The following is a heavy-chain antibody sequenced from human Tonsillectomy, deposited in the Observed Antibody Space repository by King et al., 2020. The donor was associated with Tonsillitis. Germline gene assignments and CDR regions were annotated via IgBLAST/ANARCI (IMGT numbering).Heavy chain of an antibody. CDR1: GGSFSSGGYS. D-gene: IGHD6-13*01. Sequence: QLQLQESGSGLVKPSQTLSLTCAVSGGSFSSGGYSWSWIRQPPGKGLEWIGYIYHSGSTYYNPSLKSRVTISVDRSKNQFSLKLSSVTAADTAVYYCARTTLGIAAAHYWYFDLWGRGTLVTVSS. V-gene: IGHV4-30-2*01. CDR3: ARTTLGIAAAHYWYFDL. J-gene: IGHJ2*01. CDR2: IYHSGST.